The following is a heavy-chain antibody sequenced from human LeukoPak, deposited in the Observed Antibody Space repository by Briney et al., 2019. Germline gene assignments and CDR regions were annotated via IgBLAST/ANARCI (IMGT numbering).Heavy chain of an antibody. D-gene: IGHD6-6*01. Sequence: SVKVSCKASGGTFSSYAISWVRQAPGQGLEWMGGIIPIFGTANYAQKFQGRVTITADESTSTAYMELSSLRSEDTAVYYCAREYSSSLRWFDPWGQGTLVTVSS. CDR2: IIPIFGTA. J-gene: IGHJ5*02. V-gene: IGHV1-69*01. CDR3: AREYSSSLRWFDP. CDR1: GGTFSSYA.